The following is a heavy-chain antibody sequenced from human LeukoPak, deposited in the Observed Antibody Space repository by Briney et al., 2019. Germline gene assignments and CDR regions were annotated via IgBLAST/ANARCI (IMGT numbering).Heavy chain of an antibody. Sequence: PSETLSLTCTVSAGSISSYYWSWIRQPPGKGLEWIGYIYYSGSTNYNPSLKSRVTISVDTSKNQFSLKLSSVTAADTAVYYCARSLTGHDYWGQGTLVTVSS. D-gene: IGHD3-9*01. CDR3: ARSLTGHDY. CDR2: IYYSGST. V-gene: IGHV4-59*12. J-gene: IGHJ4*02. CDR1: AGSISSYY.